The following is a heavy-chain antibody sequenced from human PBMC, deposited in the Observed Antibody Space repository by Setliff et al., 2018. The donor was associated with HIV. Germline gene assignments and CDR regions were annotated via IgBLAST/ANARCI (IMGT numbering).Heavy chain of an antibody. D-gene: IGHD3-10*01. CDR3: AKVLEFGIDAFDI. CDR1: GFTFSTYA. Sequence: PGRSLRLSCAASGFTFSTYAMGWVRQAAGKGLEWVSTIGAVGTPTHYAESVKGRFTISKDNSKDTLYLQMSSLRDEDTAVYYCAKVLEFGIDAFDIWGQGTVVTVSS. J-gene: IGHJ3*02. V-gene: IGHV3-23*01. CDR2: IGAVGTPT.